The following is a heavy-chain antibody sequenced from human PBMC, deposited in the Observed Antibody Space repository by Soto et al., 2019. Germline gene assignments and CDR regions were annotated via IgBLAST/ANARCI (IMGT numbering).Heavy chain of an antibody. Sequence: ASVKVSCKASGGTFSSDAISWVRQAPGQGLEWMGGIIPIFGTANYAQKFQGRVTITADESTSTAYMELSSLRSEDTAVYYCAREGYYYDSSGYYRFDYWGQGTLVTVSS. V-gene: IGHV1-69*13. CDR3: AREGYYYDSSGYYRFDY. J-gene: IGHJ4*02. CDR2: IIPIFGTA. CDR1: GGTFSSDA. D-gene: IGHD3-22*01.